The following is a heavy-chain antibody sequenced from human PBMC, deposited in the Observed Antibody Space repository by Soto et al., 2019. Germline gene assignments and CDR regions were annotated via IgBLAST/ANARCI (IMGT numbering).Heavy chain of an antibody. V-gene: IGHV3-30*18. D-gene: IGHD5-18*01. CDR3: AKDFVWGSYGYDAFDI. Sequence: PGGSLRLSCAASGFTFSSYGMHWVRQAPGKGLEWVAVISYDGSNKYYADSVKGRFTISRDNSKNTLYLQMNSLRAEDTAVYYCAKDFVWGSYGYDAFDIWGQGTMVTVS. CDR2: ISYDGSNK. J-gene: IGHJ3*02. CDR1: GFTFSSYG.